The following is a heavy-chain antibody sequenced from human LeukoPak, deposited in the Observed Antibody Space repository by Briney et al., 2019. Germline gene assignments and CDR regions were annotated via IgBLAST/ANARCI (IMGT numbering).Heavy chain of an antibody. V-gene: IGHV3-30*18. CDR1: GFTFSSYG. CDR3: AKDPSGVYDSSGYYYGRWAFDI. CDR2: ISYDGSNK. J-gene: IGHJ3*02. D-gene: IGHD3-22*01. Sequence: PGRSLRLSCAASGFTFSSYGMHWVRQAPGKGLEWVAVISYDGSNKYYADSVKGRFTISRDNSKNTLYLQVNSLRAEDTAVYYCAKDPSGVYDSSGYYYGRWAFDIWGQGTMVTVSS.